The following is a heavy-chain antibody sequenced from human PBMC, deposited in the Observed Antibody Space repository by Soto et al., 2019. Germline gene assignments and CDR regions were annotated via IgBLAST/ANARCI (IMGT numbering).Heavy chain of an antibody. D-gene: IGHD3-3*01. V-gene: IGHV4-34*01. CDR2: INHSGST. CDR1: GGSFSGYY. J-gene: IGHJ4*02. CDR3: ARGLVDDFWSGSLKVPYYFDY. Sequence: PSETLSLTCAVYGGSFSGYYWSWIRRPPGKGLEWIGEINHSGSTNYNPSLKSRVTISVDTSKNQFSLKLSSVTAADTAVYYCARGLVDDFWSGSLKVPYYFDYWGQGTLVTVSS.